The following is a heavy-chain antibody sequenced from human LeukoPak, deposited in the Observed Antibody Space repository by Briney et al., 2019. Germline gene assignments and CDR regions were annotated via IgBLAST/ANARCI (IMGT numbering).Heavy chain of an antibody. CDR2: INGGNGNA. CDR1: GYTFTNYG. J-gene: IGHJ4*02. Sequence: GASVKVSCKTSGYTFTNYGMHWVRQAPGQRLEWMGWINGGNGNAKYSQNFQGRVTIIRDTSASTAYMELSSLRSEDTAVYYCARGGAWTTFYYFDSWGQGSLVTVSS. CDR3: ARGGAWTTFYYFDS. V-gene: IGHV1-3*01. D-gene: IGHD1-1*01.